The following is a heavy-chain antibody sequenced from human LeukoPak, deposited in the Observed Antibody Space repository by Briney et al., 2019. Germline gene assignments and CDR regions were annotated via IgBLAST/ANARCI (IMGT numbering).Heavy chain of an antibody. J-gene: IGHJ4*02. D-gene: IGHD1-14*01. Sequence: SETLSLTCAVSGDSVSSPAHYWGWIRQPPGKGLEWVASIYYSGNTYYNPSLKSRVTSSLDTSKNQFSLKLTSVTAADTAVYYCARHGSSLTGRYFDYWGQGTLVTVSS. V-gene: IGHV4-39*01. CDR2: IYYSGNT. CDR3: ARHGSSLTGRYFDY. CDR1: GDSVSSPAHY.